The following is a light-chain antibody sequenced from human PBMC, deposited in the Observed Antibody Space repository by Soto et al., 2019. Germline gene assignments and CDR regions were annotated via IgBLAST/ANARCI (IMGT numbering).Light chain of an antibody. V-gene: IGKV1-39*01. CDR2: AAS. J-gene: IGKJ1*01. Sequence: DIQMTQSPSSLSASVGDRVTITCRASQSISSYLNWYQQKPGKAPKLLIYAASSLQSGVPSRFSDSGSGTDFTLTISSLQPEDFATYYWQQSYSTLWTFGQGTKVEIK. CDR1: QSISSY. CDR3: QQSYSTLWT.